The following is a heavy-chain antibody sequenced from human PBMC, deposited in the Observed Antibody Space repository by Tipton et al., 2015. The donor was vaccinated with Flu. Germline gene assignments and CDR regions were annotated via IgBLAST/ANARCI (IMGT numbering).Heavy chain of an antibody. D-gene: IGHD4-23*01. J-gene: IGHJ4*02. CDR2: INHSGST. CDR1: GGSLSGYY. V-gene: IGHV4-34*01. CDR3: ARVGGPLLYGDNDY. Sequence: TLSLTCAVYGGSLSGYYWSWIRQPPGKGLEWIGEINHSGSTNYNPSLKSRVTISVDTSKNQFSLKLSSVTAADTAVYYCARVGGPLLYGDNDYWGQGTLVTVSS.